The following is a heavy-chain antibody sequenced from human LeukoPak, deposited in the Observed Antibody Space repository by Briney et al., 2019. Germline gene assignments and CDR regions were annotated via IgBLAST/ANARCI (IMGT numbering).Heavy chain of an antibody. V-gene: IGHV3-21*01. CDR1: GFTFNTHG. CDR2: ISSSSSYI. J-gene: IGHJ6*02. Sequence: GGSLRLSCAASGFTFNTHGMHWVRQAPGKGLEWVSSISSSSSYIYYADSVKGRFTISRDNAKNSLYLQMNSLRAEDTAVYYCARDERYFDWFYYYGMDVWGQGTTVTVSS. D-gene: IGHD3-9*01. CDR3: ARDERYFDWFYYYGMDV.